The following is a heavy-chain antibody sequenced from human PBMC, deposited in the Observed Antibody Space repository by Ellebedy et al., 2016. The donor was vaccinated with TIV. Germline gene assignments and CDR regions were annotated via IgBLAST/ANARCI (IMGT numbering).Heavy chain of an antibody. Sequence: SETLSLXCAVSGASISSSNWWMWVRQPPGKGLEWIGEIYYSGSTNCNPSLKSRFAISVDKSKNQFSLKLSSVTAADTAVYYCARDLYGSGRGSVDPWGQGTLVTVSS. J-gene: IGHJ5*02. D-gene: IGHD3-10*01. CDR3: ARDLYGSGRGSVDP. V-gene: IGHV4-4*02. CDR2: IYYSGST. CDR1: GASISSSNW.